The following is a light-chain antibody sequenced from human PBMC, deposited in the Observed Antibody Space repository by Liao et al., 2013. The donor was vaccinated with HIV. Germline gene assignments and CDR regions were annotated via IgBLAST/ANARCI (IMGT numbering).Light chain of an antibody. V-gene: IGLV3-1*01. CDR1: KLRDKY. J-gene: IGLJ2*01. Sequence: SYGLTQPPSVSVSPGQTATITCSGDKLRDKYVSWYQQKPGQPPVLVIYQGTKRPSGIPERFSGSYSGNTATLTITGTQTMDESDYFCQAWDSGAEVLFGGGTKLTVL. CDR3: QAWDSGAEVL. CDR2: QGT.